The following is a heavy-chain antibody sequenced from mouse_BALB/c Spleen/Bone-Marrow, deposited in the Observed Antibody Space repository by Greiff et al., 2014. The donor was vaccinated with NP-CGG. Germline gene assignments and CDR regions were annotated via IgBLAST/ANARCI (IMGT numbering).Heavy chain of an antibody. CDR3: ARGGFLLRSLALDY. CDR2: INPSTGFT. V-gene: IGHV1-4*01. J-gene: IGHJ4*01. Sequence: VQLQQSGAELARPGASVKMSCKASGYTFTTYTMHWVQQRPGQGLEWVGYINPSTGFTNYNQIFKDKATLAAGKSSSTAYMQLSSLTSEDSAVYYCARGGFLLRSLALDYWGQGTSVTVSS. CDR1: GYTFTTYT. D-gene: IGHD1-1*01.